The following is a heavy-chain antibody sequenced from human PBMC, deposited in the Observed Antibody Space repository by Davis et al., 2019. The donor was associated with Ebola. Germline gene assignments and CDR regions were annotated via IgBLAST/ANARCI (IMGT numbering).Heavy chain of an antibody. Sequence: MPSETLSPTCTLPGASISRISYYWGWIRQPPGKGLEWIGSMYDSGNSYYNPSLNNRVTVSVDTYNNQFYLNLSSVTAADTAVYYCTRVKGVFDSWGQGTPVTVSS. V-gene: IGHV4-39*01. CDR1: GASISRISYY. D-gene: IGHD3-10*01. J-gene: IGHJ4*02. CDR2: MYDSGNS. CDR3: TRVKGVFDS.